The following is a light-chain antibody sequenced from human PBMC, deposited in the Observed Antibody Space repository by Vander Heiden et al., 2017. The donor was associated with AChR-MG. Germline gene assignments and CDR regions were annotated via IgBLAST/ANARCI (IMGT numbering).Light chain of an antibody. CDR3: TSYTSSSTRV. V-gene: IGLV2-14*03. CDR2: DVS. J-gene: IGLJ3*02. CDR1: SNDVGGYNY. Sequence: QSALTQPASVSGSPGQSITISCTGTSNDVGGYNYGSWFQQHPGKAPKLIIYDVSHRPSGVSDRFSGSKSGNTASLTISGLHAEDEADYYCTSYTSSSTRVFGGRTKLTVL.